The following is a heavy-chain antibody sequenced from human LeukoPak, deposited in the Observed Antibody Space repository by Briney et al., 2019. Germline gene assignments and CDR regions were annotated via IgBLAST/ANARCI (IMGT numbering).Heavy chain of an antibody. D-gene: IGHD4/OR15-4a*01. CDR2: INHSGST. J-gene: IGHJ4*02. CDR3: ARWRSNYPKFGVDS. Sequence: SETLSLTCAVYGGSFSGYYWSWIRQPPGKGLEWIGEINHSGSTNYNPSLKSRVTISVDTSKNQFSLKLSSVTAADTAVYYCARWRSNYPKFGVDSWGQGTLVTVSS. V-gene: IGHV4-34*01. CDR1: GGSFSGYY.